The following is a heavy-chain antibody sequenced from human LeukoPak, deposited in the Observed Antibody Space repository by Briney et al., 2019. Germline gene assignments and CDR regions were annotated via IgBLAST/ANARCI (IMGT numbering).Heavy chain of an antibody. J-gene: IGHJ4*02. V-gene: IGHV3-23*01. CDR2: ISGSGGST. CDR3: AIDVLWFGESN. CDR1: GFTFSSYA. Sequence: GGSLRLSCAASGFTFSSYAMSWVRQAPGKGLEWVSAISGSGGSTYYADSVKGRFTISRDNSKNTLYLQMNSLRAEDTAVYYCAIDVLWFGESNWGQGTLVTVSS. D-gene: IGHD3-10*01.